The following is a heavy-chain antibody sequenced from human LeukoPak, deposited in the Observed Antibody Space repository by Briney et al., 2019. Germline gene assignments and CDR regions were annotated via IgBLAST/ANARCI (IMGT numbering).Heavy chain of an antibody. J-gene: IGHJ4*02. D-gene: IGHD3-3*01. CDR3: ARDIDRYYAAY. CDR2: IRKHGSET. CDR1: GFTFSRYR. V-gene: IGHV3-7*01. Sequence: GVSLRLSCAVSGFTFSRYRLIWVRQAPGKGLVWVANIRKHGSETLYVVSVKGRFTLYRDNAKNSLYLKMNSLRAEDTAVYYCARDIDRYYAAYWGLGSLVTVSS.